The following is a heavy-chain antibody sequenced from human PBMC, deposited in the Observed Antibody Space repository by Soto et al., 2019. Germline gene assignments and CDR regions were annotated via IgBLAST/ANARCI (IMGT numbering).Heavy chain of an antibody. J-gene: IGHJ5*02. Sequence: QVQMVQSGAEVKKPGASVKVSCKASGYTFTSYGISWVRQAPGQGLEWMGWISGYNGNTKYAQKVQGRVTLTTDTSTSTAYMELRSLRSDDTAVYYCSRDKSVDSFGLAPFDLWGQGTAVTVSS. CDR3: SRDKSVDSFGLAPFDL. CDR2: ISGYNGNT. V-gene: IGHV1-18*04. D-gene: IGHD3-16*01. CDR1: GYTFTSYG.